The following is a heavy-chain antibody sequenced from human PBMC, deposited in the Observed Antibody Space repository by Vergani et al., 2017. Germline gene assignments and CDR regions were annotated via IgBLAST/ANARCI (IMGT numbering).Heavy chain of an antibody. V-gene: IGHV3-30-3*01. CDR2: ISYDGTEK. Sequence: QVQLVESGGGVVQPGRSLRLSCTASGFSFGNYAMHWVRQAPGKGLEWVGVISYDGTEKKYADSVNGRFTISRDNSKKMMSLQMNSLRVEDTAVYYCAREYSSSSGRGFDMWGQGTKVTVSS. CDR1: GFSFGNYA. J-gene: IGHJ3*02. D-gene: IGHD6-6*01. CDR3: AREYSSSSGRGFDM.